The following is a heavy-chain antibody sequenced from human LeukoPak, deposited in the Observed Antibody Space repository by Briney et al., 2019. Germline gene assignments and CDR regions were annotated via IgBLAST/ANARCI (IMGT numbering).Heavy chain of an antibody. V-gene: IGHV3-21*01. J-gene: IGHJ5*02. CDR3: ARVTDGWGSYPNWFDP. D-gene: IGHD3-10*01. CDR1: GFTFSSYR. Sequence: PGGSLRLSCAASGFTFSSYRMNWVRQAPGKGLEWVSSISSSSSYIYYADSVKGRFTISRDNAKNSLYLQMNSLRAEDTAVYYCARVTDGWGSYPNWFDPWGQGTLVTVSS. CDR2: ISSSSSYI.